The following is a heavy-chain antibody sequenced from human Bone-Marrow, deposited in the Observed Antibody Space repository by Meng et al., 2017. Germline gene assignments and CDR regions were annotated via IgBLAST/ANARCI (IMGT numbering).Heavy chain of an antibody. CDR3: ARDGNGRWLRI. CDR1: GGTFSSYA. CDR2: IIPIFGTA. Sequence: QVQLVQSGGEVTKPGSAVKVSCKASGGTFSSYAISWVRQAPGQGLEWMGGIIPIFGTANYAQKFQGRVTITTDESTSTAYMELSSLRSEDTAVYYCARDGNGRWLRIWGQGTLVTVSS. V-gene: IGHV1-69*05. D-gene: IGHD5-24*01. J-gene: IGHJ4*02.